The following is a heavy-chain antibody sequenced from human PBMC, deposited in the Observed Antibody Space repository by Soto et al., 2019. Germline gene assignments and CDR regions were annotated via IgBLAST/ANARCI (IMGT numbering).Heavy chain of an antibody. CDR2: INTDGGSS. V-gene: IGHV3-74*03. D-gene: IGHD2-2*01. Sequence: EIQLVESGGDLVQRGGSLRLSCAASGFTVSGHWMHWVRQVPGKGLEWVSRINTDGGSSAYADSVKGRFTISRDNAKNTLYLQMNGLRAEDTAVYYCAREAGYCSRTSCYRRAFDTWGQGTTVTVSS. CDR1: GFTVSGHW. J-gene: IGHJ3*02. CDR3: AREAGYCSRTSCYRRAFDT.